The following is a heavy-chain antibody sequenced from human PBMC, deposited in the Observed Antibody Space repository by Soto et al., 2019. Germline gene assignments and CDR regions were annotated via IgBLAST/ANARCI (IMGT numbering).Heavy chain of an antibody. D-gene: IGHD3-10*01. Sequence: PGGSLRLSCAASGFTFSNAWMSWVRQAPGKGLEWVGRIKSKSDGGTTEYAAPVKGRFTISRDDSQNTLYLQMTSLKTEDTAVYYCSRATMVRAYSYFYYMDVWGKGTTVTVSS. CDR1: GFTFSNAW. CDR2: IKSKSDGGTT. J-gene: IGHJ6*03. CDR3: SRATMVRAYSYFYYMDV. V-gene: IGHV3-15*01.